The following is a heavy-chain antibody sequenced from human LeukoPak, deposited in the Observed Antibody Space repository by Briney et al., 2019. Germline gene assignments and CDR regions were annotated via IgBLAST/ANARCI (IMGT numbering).Heavy chain of an antibody. CDR2: IYYSGST. D-gene: IGHD2-8*01. Sequence: PSETLSLTCAVYGGSFSGYYWSWIRQPPGKELEWIGYIYYSGSTYHNPSLESRVTMSVDRSKNQFSLKLTSVTAADTAVYYCVRGGLYFDCWGQGTLVTVSS. J-gene: IGHJ4*02. V-gene: IGHV4-59*03. CDR3: VRGGLYFDC. CDR1: GGSFSGYY.